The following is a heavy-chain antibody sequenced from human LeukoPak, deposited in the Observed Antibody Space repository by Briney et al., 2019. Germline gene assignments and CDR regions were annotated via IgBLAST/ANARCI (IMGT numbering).Heavy chain of an antibody. Sequence: PSETLSLTCTVSGGSISSSSYYWGWIRQPPGKGLEWIGSIYYSGSTYYNPSLKSRVTISVDTSKNQFSLKLSSVTAADTAVYYCAMFRGSGLDYWGQGTLVTVSS. V-gene: IGHV4-39*07. CDR1: GGSISSSSYY. CDR3: AMFRGSGLDY. J-gene: IGHJ4*02. D-gene: IGHD6-19*01. CDR2: IYYSGST.